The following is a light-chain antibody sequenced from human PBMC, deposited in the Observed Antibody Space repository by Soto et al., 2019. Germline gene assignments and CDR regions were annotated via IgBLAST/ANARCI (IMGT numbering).Light chain of an antibody. CDR3: QQSFDARLT. CDR2: GAS. V-gene: IGKV1-39*01. J-gene: IGKJ4*01. Sequence: DLPMTQSPSSLSGSVGARVTITCPASQNITKYLNWYQQRPGTAPKVLIFGASGLQSGDTSRFSGSGSGTDFTLTITSLQPEDFATYYCQQSFDARLTFGGGTKVDIK. CDR1: QNITKY.